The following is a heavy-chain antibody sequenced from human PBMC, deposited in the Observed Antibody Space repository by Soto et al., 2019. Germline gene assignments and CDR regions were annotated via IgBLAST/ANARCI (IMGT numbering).Heavy chain of an antibody. CDR3: ARGTIVALQHLDY. CDR2: ISIRGGEE. CDR1: GFTFSSYA. V-gene: IGHV3-30*03. Sequence: QVQLVESGGGVVQPGKSLRLSCAASGFTFSSYAMHWARQAPGKGLEWVTVISIRGGEEYYAESVRGRFTISRDHSKNTLYLQMDSLRFEDTAVYYCARGTIVALQHLDYWGQGTLVTFSS. D-gene: IGHD6-6*01. J-gene: IGHJ4*02.